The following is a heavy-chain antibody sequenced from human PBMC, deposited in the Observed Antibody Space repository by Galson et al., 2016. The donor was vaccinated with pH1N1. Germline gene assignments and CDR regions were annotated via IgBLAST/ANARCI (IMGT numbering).Heavy chain of an antibody. J-gene: IGHJ6*02. CDR3: ARGSGSPDSYYYYGMDV. D-gene: IGHD3-10*01. CDR1: GYSFTNYW. Sequence: QSGAEVKKPGKSLKTSCKGSGYSFTNYWIGWVRQMPGKGLERMGIIYPSDSDTRYSPSFQGQVTISAGKSISTAYLQWSSLKASGTAIYYCARGSGSPDSYYYYGMDVWGQGTTVTVSS. CDR2: IYPSDSDT. V-gene: IGHV5-51*01.